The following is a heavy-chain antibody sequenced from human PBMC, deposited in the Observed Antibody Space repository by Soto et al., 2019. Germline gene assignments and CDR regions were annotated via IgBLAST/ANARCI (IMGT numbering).Heavy chain of an antibody. J-gene: IGHJ4*02. CDR1: GFTFSSYA. Sequence: PGGSLRLSCAASGFTFSSYAMHWVRQAPGKGLEWVAVISYDGSNKYYADSVKGRFTISRDNSKNTLYLQMNSLRAEDTAVYYCARARKVLLGLDYWGQGTLVTVSS. CDR2: ISYDGSNK. D-gene: IGHD3-10*01. CDR3: ARARKVLLGLDY. V-gene: IGHV3-30-3*01.